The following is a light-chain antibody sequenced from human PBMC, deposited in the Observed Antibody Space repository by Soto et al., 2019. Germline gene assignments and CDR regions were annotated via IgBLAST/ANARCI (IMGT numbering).Light chain of an antibody. CDR1: QSVNIY. CDR3: QHRRVWPVS. J-gene: IGKJ5*01. Sequence: EIVMTQSPATLSVSPGERATLSCRASQSVNIYLAWYQQKPGQAPRLLIFGASYRATGIPARFSGSGSGTDFTLTTTSLEPEDFAVYYCQHRRVWPVSFGQGTRLEI. CDR2: GAS. V-gene: IGKV3-11*01.